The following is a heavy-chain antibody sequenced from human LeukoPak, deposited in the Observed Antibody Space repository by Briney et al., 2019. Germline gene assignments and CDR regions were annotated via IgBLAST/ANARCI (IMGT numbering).Heavy chain of an antibody. CDR1: GFTFDDYA. Sequence: PGGSLRLSCAASGFTFDDYAMHWVRQAPGKGLEWVSGISWNSGSIGHADSVKGRFTISRDNAKNSLYLQMNSLRAEDTALYFCAKDGIPRYYYGSGSYYLYYMDVWGKETTVTVS. J-gene: IGHJ6*03. CDR2: ISWNSGSI. D-gene: IGHD3-10*01. V-gene: IGHV3-9*01. CDR3: AKDGIPRYYYGSGSYYLYYMDV.